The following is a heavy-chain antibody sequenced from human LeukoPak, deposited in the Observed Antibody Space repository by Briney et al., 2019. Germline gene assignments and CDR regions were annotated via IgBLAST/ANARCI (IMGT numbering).Heavy chain of an antibody. J-gene: IGHJ4*02. Sequence: ASVKVSCKASGGSFSSNIIGWVRQAPGQGLEWMGVINPNGGATTYAQKFQGRVTMTSDTSSSTVYMELSGLRSEDTAMYYCARERGVAWRRPFDYWGQGTLVTVSS. D-gene: IGHD2-15*01. CDR2: INPNGGAT. V-gene: IGHV1-46*01. CDR3: ARERGVAWRRPFDY. CDR1: GGSFSSNI.